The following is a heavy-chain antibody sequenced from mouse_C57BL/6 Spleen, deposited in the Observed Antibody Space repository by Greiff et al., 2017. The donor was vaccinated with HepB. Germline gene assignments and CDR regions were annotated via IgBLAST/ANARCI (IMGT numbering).Heavy chain of an antibody. V-gene: IGHV1-85*01. D-gene: IGHD2-2*01. J-gene: IGHJ2*01. CDR2: IYPRDGST. CDR1: GYTFTSYD. CDR3: ARGATMVTTDYFDY. Sequence: QVQLQQSGPELVKPGASVKLSCKASGYTFTSYDINWVKQRPGQGLEWIGWIYPRDGSTKYNEKFKGKATLTVDTSSSTAYMELHSLTSEDSAVYFCARGATMVTTDYFDYWGQGTTLTVSS.